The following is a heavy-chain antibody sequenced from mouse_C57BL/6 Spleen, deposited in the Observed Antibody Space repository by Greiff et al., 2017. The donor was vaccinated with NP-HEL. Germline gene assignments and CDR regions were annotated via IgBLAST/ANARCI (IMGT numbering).Heavy chain of an antibody. Sequence: VQLQQPGAELVRPGSSVKLSCKASGYTFTSYWMDWVKQRPGQGLEWIGNIYPSDSETHYNQKFKDKATLTGDKSSSTAYMQLSSLTSEDSAVYYCARANWEGSFDYWGQGTTLTVSS. CDR2: IYPSDSET. D-gene: IGHD4-1*01. V-gene: IGHV1-61*01. J-gene: IGHJ2*01. CDR1: GYTFTSYW. CDR3: ARANWEGSFDY.